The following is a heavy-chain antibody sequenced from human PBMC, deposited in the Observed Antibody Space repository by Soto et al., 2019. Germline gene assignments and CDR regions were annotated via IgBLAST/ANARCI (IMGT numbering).Heavy chain of an antibody. CDR2: IPYDGSNK. D-gene: IGHD2-15*01. Sequence: GGPLRLSCAASGCTFISYAMYLVRQAPGKGLEWVAVIPYDGSNKYYADSVKGRFTISRDNSKNTLYLQMNSLRAEDTAVYYCARDWDIVVVVAAEVLDYGMDVWGQGTTVTVSS. V-gene: IGHV3-30-3*01. CDR1: GCTFISYA. CDR3: ARDWDIVVVVAAEVLDYGMDV. J-gene: IGHJ6*02.